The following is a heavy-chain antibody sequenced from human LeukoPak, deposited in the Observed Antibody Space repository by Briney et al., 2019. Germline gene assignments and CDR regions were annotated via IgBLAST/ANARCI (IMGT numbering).Heavy chain of an antibody. CDR2: IYHSGST. CDR1: GGSIRSGGYY. D-gene: IGHD3-9*01. CDR3: ARGKGYDSPSGAFDI. V-gene: IGHV4-30-2*01. J-gene: IGHJ3*02. Sequence: TLSLTCTVSGGSIRSGGYYWSWIRQPPGKGLEWIGYIYHSGSTYYNPSLKSRVTISVDRSKNQFSLNMTSVTAADTAMYFGARGKGYDSPSGAFDIWGHGAMVTVSS.